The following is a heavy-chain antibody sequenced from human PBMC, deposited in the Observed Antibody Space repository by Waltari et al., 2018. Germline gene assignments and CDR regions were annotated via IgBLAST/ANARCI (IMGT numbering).Heavy chain of an antibody. D-gene: IGHD4-17*01. CDR2: ISSSSSYI. CDR1: GFTFSSYS. Sequence: EVQLVESGGGLVKPGGSLRLSWAASGFTFSSYSMNVVRQAPGKGLEWVSSISSSSSYIYYADSVKGRFTISRDNAKNSLYLQMNSLRAEDTAVYYCARDFRMTTDAFDIWGQGTMVTVSS. J-gene: IGHJ3*02. CDR3: ARDFRMTTDAFDI. V-gene: IGHV3-21*01.